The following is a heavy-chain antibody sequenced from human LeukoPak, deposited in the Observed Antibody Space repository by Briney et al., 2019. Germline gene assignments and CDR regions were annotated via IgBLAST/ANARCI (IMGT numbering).Heavy chain of an antibody. J-gene: IGHJ6*03. CDR2: ISPYNSNT. Sequence: ASVKVSCKSSGYTFTSYGISWVRQAPAQGLELMGWISPYNSNTYYSQNLQGRVTMTRNTSISTAYMELSSLRSEDTAVYYCARGDSGESGAHYYYYMEVWGKGTTVIISS. V-gene: IGHV1-18*01. CDR3: ARGDSGESGAHYYYYMEV. D-gene: IGHD3-10*01. CDR1: GYTFTSYG.